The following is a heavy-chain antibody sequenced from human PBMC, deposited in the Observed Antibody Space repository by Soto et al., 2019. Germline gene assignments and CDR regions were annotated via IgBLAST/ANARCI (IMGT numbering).Heavy chain of an antibody. CDR1: GFTFSSYW. V-gene: IGHV3-74*03. J-gene: IGHJ4*02. Sequence: EVQLVESGGGLVQPGGSLRLSCAASGFTFSSYWIHWVRQAPGKGPVWVSRINNDGSSTMYADSVKGRFTISRDNAKNTLYPQMNSLRAEDTAVYYCARDRGYGTPFDYWGQGTLVTVSS. CDR2: INNDGSST. D-gene: IGHD5-12*01. CDR3: ARDRGYGTPFDY.